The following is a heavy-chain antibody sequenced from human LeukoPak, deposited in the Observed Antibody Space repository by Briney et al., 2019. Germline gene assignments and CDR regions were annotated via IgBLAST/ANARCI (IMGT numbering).Heavy chain of an antibody. D-gene: IGHD3-10*01. Sequence: GASVKVSCKASGYTFTSYGISWVRQAPGQGLEWMGWISAYNGNTDYAQKLQGRVTMTTDTSTSTAYMELRSLRSDDTAVYYCARALPMVRGVIAYYFDYWGQGTLVTVSS. CDR3: ARALPMVRGVIAYYFDY. V-gene: IGHV1-18*01. J-gene: IGHJ4*02. CDR2: ISAYNGNT. CDR1: GYTFTSYG.